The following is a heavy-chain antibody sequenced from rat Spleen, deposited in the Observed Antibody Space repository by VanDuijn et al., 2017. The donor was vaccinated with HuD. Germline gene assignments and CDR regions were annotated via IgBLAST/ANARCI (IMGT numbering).Heavy chain of an antibody. CDR1: GFTFSNYD. CDR2: IFTSGGTT. J-gene: IGHJ1*01. V-gene: IGHV5-25*01. Sequence: EVQLVESGGGLVQPGRSLKLSCAASGFTFSNYDMSWVRQAPTKGLEWVASIFTSGGTTYYRDSWKGRFTVSRDNAKSTLYLQMDSLRSEDTANYNCARRGYDGSYISPYWYSDFWGPGTMVTVSS. D-gene: IGHD1-12*02. CDR3: ARRGYDGSYISPYWYSDF.